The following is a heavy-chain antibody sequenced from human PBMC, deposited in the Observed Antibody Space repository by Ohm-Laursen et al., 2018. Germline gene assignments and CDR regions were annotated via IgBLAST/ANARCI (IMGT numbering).Heavy chain of an antibody. V-gene: IGHV3-7*01. CDR1: GFSFSADW. Sequence: SLRLSCAASGFSFSADWMYWVRQAPGKGLEWVANIKQDGSEKYYVDSVKGRFTISRDNAKNSLYLQMNSLRAEDTAVYYCARFPHMGASLPPLDYWGQGTLVTVSS. J-gene: IGHJ4*02. CDR2: IKQDGSEK. CDR3: ARFPHMGASLPPLDY. D-gene: IGHD1-26*01.